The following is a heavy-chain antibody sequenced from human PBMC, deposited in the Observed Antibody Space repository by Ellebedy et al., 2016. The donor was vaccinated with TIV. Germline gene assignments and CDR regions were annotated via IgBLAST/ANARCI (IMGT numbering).Heavy chain of an antibody. V-gene: IGHV3-49*03. Sequence: GESLKISCTASGFTFGDYAMSWFRQAPGKGLEWVGFIRSKAYGGTTEYAASVKGRFTISRDDSKSIAYLQINSLKTEDTAVYYFTGYDPAYYYYGMDVWGQGTTVTVSS. CDR1: GFTFGDYA. CDR3: TGYDPAYYYYGMDV. J-gene: IGHJ6*02. D-gene: IGHD5-12*01. CDR2: IRSKAYGGTT.